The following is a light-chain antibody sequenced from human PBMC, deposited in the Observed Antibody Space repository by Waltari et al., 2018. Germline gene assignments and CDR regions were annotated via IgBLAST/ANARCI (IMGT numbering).Light chain of an antibody. Sequence: EIVLTQSQATLSLFPGERATLPCRASQSVSSSLAWYQQKPGQAPRLLIYGASSRATGIPDRFSGSGSGTDFTLTISSLEPEDFAVYYCQQYSNWPQTFGQGTKVEIK. CDR3: QQYSNWPQT. J-gene: IGKJ1*01. V-gene: IGKV3D-20*02. CDR2: GAS. CDR1: QSVSSS.